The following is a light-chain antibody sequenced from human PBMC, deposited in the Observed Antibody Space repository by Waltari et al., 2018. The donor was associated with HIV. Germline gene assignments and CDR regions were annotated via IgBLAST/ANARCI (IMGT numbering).Light chain of an antibody. V-gene: IGLV2-14*03. CDR3: SSYTSSSTRV. J-gene: IGLJ3*02. CDR1: SSDVGGSNY. CDR2: DVS. Sequence: QSALPQPASVSGSPGQSITIPCTGPSSDVGGSNYVSWYQRHPGKAPKLIIYDVSNRPSGVSNRFSGSKSGNRASLTISGLQAEDEADYYCSSYTSSSTRVFGGGTTVTVL.